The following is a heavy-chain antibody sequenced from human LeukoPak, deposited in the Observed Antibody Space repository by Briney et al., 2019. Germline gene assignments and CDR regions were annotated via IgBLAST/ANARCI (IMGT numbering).Heavy chain of an antibody. Sequence: GGSLRLSCEGSGFPFDSYVMSWVRQAPGKGLEWIAYINHDAEMIFYPDFVKGRFTISRDNAKKSLYLQMNALRYEDTAIYYCARDHDWAFDLWGQGTLVTVSS. CDR2: INHDAEMI. J-gene: IGHJ4*02. CDR1: GFPFDSYV. CDR3: ARDHDWAFDL. D-gene: IGHD3-9*01. V-gene: IGHV3-48*02.